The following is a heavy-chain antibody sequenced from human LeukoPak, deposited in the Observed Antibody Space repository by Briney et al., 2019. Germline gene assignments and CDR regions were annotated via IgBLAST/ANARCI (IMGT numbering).Heavy chain of an antibody. CDR2: ISSSSSAI. D-gene: IGHD3-22*01. CDR3: ARERDYYDSSGDGAFDI. CDR1: GFTFSSYS. V-gene: IGHV3-48*04. J-gene: IGHJ3*02. Sequence: PGGSLRLSCAASGFTFSSYSMNWVRQAPGKGLEGGSYISSSSSAIYYADSVKGRFTISRDNAKNSMYLQMNSLRAEDTAVYYCARERDYYDSSGDGAFDIWGQGTMVTVSS.